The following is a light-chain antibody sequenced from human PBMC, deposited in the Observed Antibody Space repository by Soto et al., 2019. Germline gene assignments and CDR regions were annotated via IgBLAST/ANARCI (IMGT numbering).Light chain of an antibody. J-gene: IGLJ3*02. CDR2: DVS. CDR1: SSDFGGYNY. Sequence: QSALTQPASVSGSPGQSITISCTGTSSDFGGYNYVSWYQHHPRKAPKLIVYDVSNRPSGVSNRFSGSKSGYTASLTISGLQPEDAADYYCSSYTGHKPLWVFGGGTKVTVL. CDR3: SSYTGHKPLWV. V-gene: IGLV2-14*01.